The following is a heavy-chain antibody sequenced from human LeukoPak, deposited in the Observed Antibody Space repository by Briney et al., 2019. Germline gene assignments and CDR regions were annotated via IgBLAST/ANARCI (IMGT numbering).Heavy chain of an antibody. V-gene: IGHV1-2*02. J-gene: IGHJ5*02. D-gene: IGHD1-26*01. Sequence: ASVKVSCKTSGYTFTGYYMHWVRQAPGQGLEWMGWINPNSGGTNYAQKFQGRVTMTRDTSISTAYMELSRLRSDDTAVYYCARGAQAGVHNWIDPWGQGTLVTVSS. CDR1: GYTFTGYY. CDR2: INPNSGGT. CDR3: ARGAQAGVHNWIDP.